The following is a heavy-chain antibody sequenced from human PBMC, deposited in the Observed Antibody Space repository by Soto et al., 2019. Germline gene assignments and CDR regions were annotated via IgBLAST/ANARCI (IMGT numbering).Heavy chain of an antibody. CDR1: GYSFTSYW. CDR3: ARDPGRGYDFWSGYSYYYYGMDV. D-gene: IGHD3-3*01. Sequence: PGESLKISCKGSGYSFTSYWISWVRQMPGKGLEWMGRIDPSDSYTNYSPSFQGHVTISADKSISTAYLQWSSLEASDTAMYYCARDPGRGYDFWSGYSYYYYGMDVWGQGTTVTVSS. CDR2: IDPSDSYT. V-gene: IGHV5-10-1*01. J-gene: IGHJ6*02.